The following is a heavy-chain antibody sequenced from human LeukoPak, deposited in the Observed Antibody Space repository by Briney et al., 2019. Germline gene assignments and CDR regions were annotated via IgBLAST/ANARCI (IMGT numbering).Heavy chain of an antibody. V-gene: IGHV3-64*01. CDR3: AREEPAGSTDY. Sequence: GGSLRLSCVASGFIFSSYPMHWVRQAPGKGLEYVSVVGGDGGTTYYTKSVKGRFTISRDNSKNTLYLQMGSLREEDMAVYYCAREEPAGSTDYWGQGTLVTVSS. CDR1: GFIFSSYP. CDR2: VGGDGGTT. D-gene: IGHD1-14*01. J-gene: IGHJ4*02.